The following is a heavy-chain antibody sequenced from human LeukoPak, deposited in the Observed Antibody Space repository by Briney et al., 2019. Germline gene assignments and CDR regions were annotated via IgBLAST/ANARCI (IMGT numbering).Heavy chain of an antibody. Sequence: PGGSLRLSCAASGFTFSNFAMHWVRQAPGKGLEWVAVISYDGDNEYYADSVKGQSTISRDNSKDRSYLQMNSLRPEDTAMYYCARVRGGRSWYYYGMDVWGRGTTVTVSS. V-gene: IGHV3-30-3*01. CDR1: GFTFSNFA. J-gene: IGHJ6*02. CDR3: ARVRGGRSWYYYGMDV. D-gene: IGHD3-16*01. CDR2: ISYDGDNE.